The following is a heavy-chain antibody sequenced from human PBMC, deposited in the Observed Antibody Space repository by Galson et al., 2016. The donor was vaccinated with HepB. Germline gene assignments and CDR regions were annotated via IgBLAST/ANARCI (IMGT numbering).Heavy chain of an antibody. CDR2: INLNSGDT. CDR3: ARNKMHPTIFGPRQGYYGMDI. D-gene: IGHD3-3*01. Sequence: SVKVSCKASGYTFTDYYLHWVRQAPGQGLEWMGCINLNSGDTTYAQKFQGWVTMTRDTSITTAFMELTNLTSDATAVYYCARNKMHPTIFGPRQGYYGMDIWGQGTTVTVSS. CDR1: GYTFTDYY. J-gene: IGHJ6*02. V-gene: IGHV1-2*04.